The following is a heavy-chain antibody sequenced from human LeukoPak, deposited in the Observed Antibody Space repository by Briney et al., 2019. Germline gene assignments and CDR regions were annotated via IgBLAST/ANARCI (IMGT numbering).Heavy chain of an antibody. CDR3: ARGGAYGSGSTTYFDY. J-gene: IGHJ4*02. V-gene: IGHV4-30-2*01. CDR1: GGSISSGGYS. D-gene: IGHD3-10*01. Sequence: SQTLSLTCAVSGGSISSGGYSWSWIRQPPGKGLEWIGYIYHSGSTYYNPSLKSRVTISVDRSKNQFSLKLSSVTAADTAVYYCARGGAYGSGSTTYFDYWGQGTLVTVSS. CDR2: IYHSGST.